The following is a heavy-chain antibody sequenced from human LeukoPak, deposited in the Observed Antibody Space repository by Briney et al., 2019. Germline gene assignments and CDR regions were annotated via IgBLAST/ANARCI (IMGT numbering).Heavy chain of an antibody. J-gene: IGHJ4*02. D-gene: IGHD2-8*01. Sequence: GGSLRLSCVASGFTFTNYGMMWVRQAPGKGLVWVSYINSDGRSTTYADSVKGRFTISRDNAKNTPYLQMSSLRAEDTAMYYCARNSNGMSNWGQGTLVTVSS. CDR1: GFTFTNYG. CDR2: INSDGRST. CDR3: ARNSNGMSN. V-gene: IGHV3-74*01.